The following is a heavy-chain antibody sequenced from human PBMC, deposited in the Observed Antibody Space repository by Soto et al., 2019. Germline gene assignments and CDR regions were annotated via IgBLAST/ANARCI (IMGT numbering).Heavy chain of an antibody. CDR3: ARSYYYDDSPYGMDV. CDR2: IYTSGST. D-gene: IGHD3-22*01. Sequence: LSLTCTVCGGSFSSYYWSWIRQPAGKGLEWIGRIYTSGSTNYNPSLKSRVTMSADTSKNQFSLNLRSVTAADTGSYYCARSYYYDDSPYGMDVWGQGTTVTVSS. J-gene: IGHJ6*02. CDR1: GGSFSSYY. V-gene: IGHV4-4*07.